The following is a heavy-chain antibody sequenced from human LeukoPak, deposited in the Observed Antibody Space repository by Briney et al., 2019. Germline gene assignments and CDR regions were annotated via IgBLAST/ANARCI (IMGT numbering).Heavy chain of an antibody. CDR1: GFTFSSYA. CDR3: AKDARVRGVITLDY. J-gene: IGHJ4*02. CDR2: ISGSGGST. V-gene: IGHV3-23*01. D-gene: IGHD3-10*01. Sequence: GASLRLSCAASGFTFSSYAMSWVRQAPGKGLEWVSAISGSGGSTYCADSVKGRFTISRDNSKNTLYLQMNSLRAEDTAVYYCAKDARVRGVITLDYWGQGTLVTVSS.